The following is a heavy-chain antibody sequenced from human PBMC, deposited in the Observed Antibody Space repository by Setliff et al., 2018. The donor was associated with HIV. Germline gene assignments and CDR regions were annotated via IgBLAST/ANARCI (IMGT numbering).Heavy chain of an antibody. D-gene: IGHD3-16*01. Sequence: GGSLRLSCAASGFTFSDYWMHWVRQVPGKGLVWVSRINSDGSTTNYADSVRGRFTISRDNAKNXLFLQMSSLRADDTAVYYCARXXXXXVWARRDFDYXGXXXLVTVSS. CDR2: INSDGSTT. CDR1: GFTFSDYW. V-gene: IGHV3-74*01. CDR3: ARXXXXXVWARRDFDY. J-gene: IGHJ4*01.